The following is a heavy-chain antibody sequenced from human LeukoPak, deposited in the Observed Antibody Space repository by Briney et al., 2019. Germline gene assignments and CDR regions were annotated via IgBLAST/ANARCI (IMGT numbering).Heavy chain of an antibody. CDR2: MNPNSGNT. V-gene: IGHV1-8*01. CDR3: ARVLSSIPSRPFDY. D-gene: IGHD6-6*01. CDR1: GYTLTSYD. Sequence: GASVKVSCKASGYTLTSYDINWVRQATGQGLEWMGWMNPNSGNTGYAQKFQGRVTMTRNTSISTAYTELSSLRSEDTAVYYCARVLSSIPSRPFDYWGQGTLVTVSS. J-gene: IGHJ4*02.